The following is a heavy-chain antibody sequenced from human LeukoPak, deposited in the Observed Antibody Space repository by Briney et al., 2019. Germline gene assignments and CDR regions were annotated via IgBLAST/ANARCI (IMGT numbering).Heavy chain of an antibody. D-gene: IGHD2-15*01. V-gene: IGHV3-23*01. CDR1: GVTFSSYG. J-gene: IGHJ4*02. CDR2: ISGSGGST. Sequence: GGSLRLSCAASGVTFSSYGMSWVRQAPGKGLEWVSVISGSGGSTYYADSVKGRSTISRDNSKNTLYLQMNSLRAEDTAVYYCAKILRYFPGDYWGQGTLVTVSS. CDR3: AKILRYFPGDY.